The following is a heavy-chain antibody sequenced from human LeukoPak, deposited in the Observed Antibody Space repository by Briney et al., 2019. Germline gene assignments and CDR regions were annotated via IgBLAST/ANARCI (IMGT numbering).Heavy chain of an antibody. CDR1: GGSISSYY. CDR2: IYYSGST. Sequence: MPSETLSLTCTVSGGSISSYYWSWIRQPPGKGLEWIGYIYYSGSTNYNPSLKSRVTISVDTSKNQLSLKLSSVTAADTAVYYCARVEEQLVRWGQGTLVTVSS. V-gene: IGHV4-59*01. J-gene: IGHJ4*02. CDR3: ARVEEQLVR. D-gene: IGHD6-6*01.